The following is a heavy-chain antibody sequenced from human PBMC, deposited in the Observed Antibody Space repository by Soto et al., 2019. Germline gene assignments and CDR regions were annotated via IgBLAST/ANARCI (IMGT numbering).Heavy chain of an antibody. D-gene: IGHD4-17*01. Sequence: QVQLVQSGAEVQKPGASVKVSCKASGGTFSSYTISWVRQAPGQGLEWMGRIIPILGIANYAQKFQSRVTITADKSTGTGYMALSSLRTEDTAVDYCARYGDYLRGAFAIWGQGTTVTV. CDR3: ARYGDYLRGAFAI. CDR2: IIPILGIA. CDR1: GGTFSSYT. J-gene: IGHJ3*02. V-gene: IGHV1-69*02.